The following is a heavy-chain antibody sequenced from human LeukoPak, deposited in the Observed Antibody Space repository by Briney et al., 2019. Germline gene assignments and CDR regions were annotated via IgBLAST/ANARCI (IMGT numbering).Heavy chain of an antibody. CDR1: GFTFSSYA. CDR3: ARESYSPGDY. Sequence: PGGSLRLSCAASGFTFSSYAMHWVRQAPGKGLEWVAVVSYDGSNKYYADSVKGRFTISRDNSKNTLYLQMNSLRAEDTAVYYCARESYSPGDYWGQGTLVTVSS. V-gene: IGHV3-30*04. J-gene: IGHJ4*02. CDR2: VSYDGSNK. D-gene: IGHD2-21*01.